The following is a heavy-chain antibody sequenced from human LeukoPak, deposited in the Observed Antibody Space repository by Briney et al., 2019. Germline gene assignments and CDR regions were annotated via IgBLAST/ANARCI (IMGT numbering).Heavy chain of an antibody. V-gene: IGHV1-18*04. CDR3: ARYTAANDAFDI. CDR2: ISAYNGNT. J-gene: IGHJ3*02. D-gene: IGHD2-2*01. Sequence: ASVKVSCKASGYTFTSYGISWARQAPGQGREWMGWISAYNGNTNYAQKLQGRVTMTTDTSTSTAYMGLRSLRSDDTAVYYCARYTAANDAFDIWGQGTMVTVSS. CDR1: GYTFTSYG.